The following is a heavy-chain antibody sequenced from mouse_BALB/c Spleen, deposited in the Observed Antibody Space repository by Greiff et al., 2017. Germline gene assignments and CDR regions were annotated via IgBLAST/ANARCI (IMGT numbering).Heavy chain of an antibody. CDR1: GYTFTSYW. Sequence: LQESGAELARPGASVKLSCKASGYTFTSYWMQWVKQRPGQGLEWIGAIYPGDGDTRYTQKFKGKATLTADKSSSTAYMQLSSLASEDSAVYYCARDGGDYWGQGTTLTVSS. V-gene: IGHV1-87*01. J-gene: IGHJ2*01. CDR3: ARDGGDY. D-gene: IGHD2-3*01. CDR2: IYPGDGDT.